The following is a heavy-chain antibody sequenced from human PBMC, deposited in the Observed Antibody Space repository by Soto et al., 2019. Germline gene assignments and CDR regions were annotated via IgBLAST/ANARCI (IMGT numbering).Heavy chain of an antibody. V-gene: IGHV1-69*06. CDR2: IIPIFGTA. Sequence: SVKVSCKASVGTFSSYAMSWVRQAPGRGLEGMGGIIPIFGTANYAQKFQGRVTITADKSTSTAYVELSSLRSEDTAVYYCASDYGSGSSWGQGTLVTVSS. J-gene: IGHJ5*02. CDR1: VGTFSSYA. CDR3: ASDYGSGSS. D-gene: IGHD3-10*01.